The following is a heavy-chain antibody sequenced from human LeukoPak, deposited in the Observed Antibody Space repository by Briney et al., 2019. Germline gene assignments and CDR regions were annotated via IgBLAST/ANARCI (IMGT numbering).Heavy chain of an antibody. CDR1: GFTFSSYA. Sequence: PGGSLRLSCAASGFTFSSYAMSWVRQAPGKGLEWVSAISGSGGSTYYADSVKGRFTISRDNSKNTPYLQMNSLRAEDTAVYYCAQWGGFELNWNYGPENNWFDPWGQGTLVTVSS. D-gene: IGHD1-7*01. J-gene: IGHJ5*02. CDR2: ISGSGGST. CDR3: AQWGGFELNWNYGPENNWFDP. V-gene: IGHV3-23*01.